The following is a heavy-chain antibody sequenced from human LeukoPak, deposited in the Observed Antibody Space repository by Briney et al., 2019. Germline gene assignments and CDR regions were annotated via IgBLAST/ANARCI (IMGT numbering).Heavy chain of an antibody. J-gene: IGHJ1*01. CDR3: ARVAAAAGRKYFQH. CDR2: INHSGST. V-gene: IGHV4-34*01. CDR1: GASVRSYY. Sequence: SETLSLTCTVSGASVRSYYWTWIRQPPGKGLEWIGEINHSGSTNYNPSLKSRVTISVDTSKNQFSLKLSSVTAADTAVYYCARVAAAAGRKYFQHWGQGTLVTVSS. D-gene: IGHD6-13*01.